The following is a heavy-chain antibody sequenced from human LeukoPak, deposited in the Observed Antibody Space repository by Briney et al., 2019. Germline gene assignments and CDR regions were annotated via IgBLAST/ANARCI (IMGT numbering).Heavy chain of an antibody. CDR2: IYWNDDK. V-gene: IGHV2-5*01. CDR3: AHSPKSSGWHFRRVENWFDP. CDR1: GFSLSTSGVG. D-gene: IGHD6-19*01. J-gene: IGHJ5*02. Sequence: ESGPTLVKPTQTLTLTCTFSGFSLSTSGVGVGWIRQPPGKALEWLALIYWNDDKRYSPSLKSRLTITKDTSKNQVVLTMTNMDPVDTATYCCAHSPKSSGWHFRRVENWFDPWGQGTLVTVSS.